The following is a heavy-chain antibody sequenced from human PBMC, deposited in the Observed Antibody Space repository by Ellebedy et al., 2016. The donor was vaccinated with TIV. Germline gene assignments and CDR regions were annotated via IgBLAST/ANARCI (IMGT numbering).Heavy chain of an antibody. V-gene: IGHV4-39*01. J-gene: IGHJ4*02. CDR1: GGSVSSTRYY. D-gene: IGHD2-21*02. Sequence: MPSETLSLTCSVSGGSVSSTRYYWAWIRQPKGKGLEYIGSVYYSGSPYYNPSFKRRATLSADTSKNQFSLNLRTVTAADTAVYYWARTDPWQPIDDWGQGILVSVSS. CDR3: ARTDPWQPIDD. CDR2: VYYSGSP.